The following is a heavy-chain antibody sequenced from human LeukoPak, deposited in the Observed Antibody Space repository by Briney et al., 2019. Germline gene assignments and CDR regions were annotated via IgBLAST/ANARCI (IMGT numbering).Heavy chain of an antibody. CDR1: GYTFTSYD. D-gene: IGHD3-10*01. Sequence: ASVKVSCKASGYTFTSYDINWVRQATGQGLEWMGWMNPNSGNTGYAQKFQGRVTMTRNTSISTAYMELSSLRSEDTAVYYCARISYYYGSGSPALGYWGQGTLVTVSS. J-gene: IGHJ4*02. CDR2: MNPNSGNT. V-gene: IGHV1-8*01. CDR3: ARISYYYGSGSPALGY.